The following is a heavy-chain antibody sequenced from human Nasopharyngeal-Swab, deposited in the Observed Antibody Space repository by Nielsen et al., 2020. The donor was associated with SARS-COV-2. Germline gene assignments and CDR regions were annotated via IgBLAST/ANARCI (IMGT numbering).Heavy chain of an antibody. CDR2: INHSGST. V-gene: IGHV4-34*01. J-gene: IGHJ4*02. CDR3: ARSKKAPFDY. Sequence: RQAPGKGLEWIGEINHSGSTNYNPSLKSRVTISVDTSKNQFSLKLGSVTAADTAMYYCARSKKAPFDYWGQGTLVTVSS.